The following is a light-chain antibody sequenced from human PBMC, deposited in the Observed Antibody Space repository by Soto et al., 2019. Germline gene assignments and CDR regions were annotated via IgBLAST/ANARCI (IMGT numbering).Light chain of an antibody. CDR3: MQALQTPRT. CDR1: QSLLHSNGYNY. J-gene: IGKJ1*01. Sequence: DIVMTQSPLSLPVTPGEPASISCRSSQSLLHSNGYNYLDWYLQKPGQSPQLLIYLGSYRASGVPDRFSGSGSGTDFTLKISSVEAEDVWVYYCMQALQTPRTFGQGTKVEIK. V-gene: IGKV2-28*01. CDR2: LGS.